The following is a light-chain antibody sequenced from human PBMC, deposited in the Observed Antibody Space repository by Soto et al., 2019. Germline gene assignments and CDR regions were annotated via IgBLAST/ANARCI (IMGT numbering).Light chain of an antibody. CDR1: SSNIGAGYD. Sequence: QSALTQPPSVSGAPGQTVTISCTGSSSNIGAGYDVHWYQQLPGTAPKLLIYGNSNRPSGVPDRFSGSKSGTSASLTITGLQAEDEADYYCQSYASSMSGSVFGGGTKLTVL. CDR2: GNS. J-gene: IGLJ2*01. CDR3: QSYASSMSGSV. V-gene: IGLV1-40*01.